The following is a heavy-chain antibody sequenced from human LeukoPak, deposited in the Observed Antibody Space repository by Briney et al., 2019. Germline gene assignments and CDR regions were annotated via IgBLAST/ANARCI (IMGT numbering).Heavy chain of an antibody. CDR1: GFTFSKAW. Sequence: GGSLRLSCAASGFTFSKAWMYWVRQAPGKGLEWVSVIYSGGSTHYADSVKGRFTISRDNSKNTLYLQMNSLRAEDTAVYYCARDSGDSGAFDIWGQGTMVTVSS. J-gene: IGHJ3*02. D-gene: IGHD2-21*02. CDR2: IYSGGST. V-gene: IGHV3-66*01. CDR3: ARDSGDSGAFDI.